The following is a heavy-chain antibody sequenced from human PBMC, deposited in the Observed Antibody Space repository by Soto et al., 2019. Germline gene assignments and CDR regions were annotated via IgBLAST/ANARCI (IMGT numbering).Heavy chain of an antibody. Sequence: GGSLRLSCGASGFTFSNHWMHWVRQTPGKGLVWVSRTNSDGSSTSYADSVKGRFTISRDNGKNTLYLQMNSLGAEDTALYHCARTCKVGPTVTYFDSWGQGTLVTVSS. J-gene: IGHJ4*02. V-gene: IGHV3-74*01. CDR1: GFTFSNHW. CDR3: ARTCKVGPTVTYFDS. D-gene: IGHD1-26*01. CDR2: TNSDGSST.